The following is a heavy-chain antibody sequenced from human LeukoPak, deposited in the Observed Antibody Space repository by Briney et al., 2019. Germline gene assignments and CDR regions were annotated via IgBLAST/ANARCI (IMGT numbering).Heavy chain of an antibody. CDR2: ISAYNGNT. D-gene: IGHD2-2*01. V-gene: IGHV1-18*01. J-gene: IGHJ5*02. Sequence: GASVKVSCKASGYTFTSYGISWVRQAPGQGLEWMGWISAYNGNTNYAQKLQGRVTMTTDTSTSTAYMELRSLRSEDTAVYYCARGAIVVVPAYNWFDPWGQGTLVTVSS. CDR1: GYTFTSYG. CDR3: ARGAIVVVPAYNWFDP.